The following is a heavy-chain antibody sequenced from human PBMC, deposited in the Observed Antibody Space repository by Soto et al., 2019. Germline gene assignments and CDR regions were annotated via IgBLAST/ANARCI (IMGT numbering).Heavy chain of an antibody. CDR1: GYTLTELS. CDR2: FDPEDGET. V-gene: IGHV1-24*01. J-gene: IGHJ1*01. CDR3: ATFVRYYYDSSGYYKARAEYFQH. D-gene: IGHD3-22*01. Sequence: ASVKVSCKVSGYTLTELSMHWVRQAPGKGLEWMGGFDPEDGETIYAQKFQGRVTMTEDTSTDTAYMELSSLRSEDTAVYYCATFVRYYYDSSGYYKARAEYFQHWGQGTLVTVSS.